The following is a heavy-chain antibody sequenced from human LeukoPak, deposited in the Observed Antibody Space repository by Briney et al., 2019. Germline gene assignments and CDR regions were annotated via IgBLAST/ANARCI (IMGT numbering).Heavy chain of an antibody. J-gene: IGHJ5*02. CDR3: ARGGGGLLWFGELLGDNWFDP. Sequence: GGSLRLSCAASGFTVSSNYMSWVRQAPGKGLEWVSVIYSGGSTYYADSVKGRFTISRDNSKNTLYLQMNSLRAEDTAVYYCARGGGGLLWFGELLGDNWFDPWGQGTLVTVSS. CDR1: GFTVSSNY. V-gene: IGHV3-66*01. D-gene: IGHD3-10*01. CDR2: IYSGGST.